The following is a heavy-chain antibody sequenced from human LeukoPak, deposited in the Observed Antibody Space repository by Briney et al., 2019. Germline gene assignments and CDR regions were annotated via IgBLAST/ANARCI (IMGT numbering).Heavy chain of an antibody. D-gene: IGHD3-10*01. J-gene: IGHJ6*02. CDR2: IIPIFGTA. CDR1: GGTFSSYA. Sequence: SVKVSCKASGGTFSSYAISWVRQAPGQGLEWMGGIIPIFGTANYAQKFRGRVTITADESTSTAYMELSSLRSEDTAVYYCASLERGFGEKKYYYYYGMDVWGQGTTVTVSS. V-gene: IGHV1-69*01. CDR3: ASLERGFGEKKYYYYYGMDV.